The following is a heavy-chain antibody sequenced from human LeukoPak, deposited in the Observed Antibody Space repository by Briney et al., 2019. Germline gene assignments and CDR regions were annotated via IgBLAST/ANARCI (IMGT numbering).Heavy chain of an antibody. Sequence: VASVKLSCEASGYTFTDYYMHWVRQAPGQGLEWMRCLTSNSSNTNYAEKFKGRFSITRDSSNSTAYMELSDLRSDDMAVYSCARGRNIEMTTMSGGSDYWGQGTLVSVSS. J-gene: IGHJ4*02. V-gene: IGHV1-2*02. D-gene: IGHD5-24*01. CDR3: ARGRNIEMTTMSGGSDY. CDR1: GYTFTDYY. CDR2: LTSNSSNT.